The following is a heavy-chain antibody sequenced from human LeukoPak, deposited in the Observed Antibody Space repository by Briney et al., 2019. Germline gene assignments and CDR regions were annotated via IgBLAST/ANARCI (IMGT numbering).Heavy chain of an antibody. J-gene: IGHJ4*02. Sequence: PGGSLRLSCATSGFTFSSYWMSWVRQAPGKGLEWVANIKQDGSERNYVDSVKGRFTIFRDNAKNSLFLQMNSLRAEDTAVYYCARGRPLGANVWVYWGQGTLVTVSS. CDR2: IKQDGSER. V-gene: IGHV3-7*01. CDR1: GFTFSSYW. D-gene: IGHD3-16*01. CDR3: ARGRPLGANVWVY.